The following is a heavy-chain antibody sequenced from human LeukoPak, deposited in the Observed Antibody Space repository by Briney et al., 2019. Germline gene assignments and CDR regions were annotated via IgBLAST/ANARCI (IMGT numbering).Heavy chain of an antibody. J-gene: IGHJ6*03. CDR3: ARTPRLYCSSTSCYMPQKYYYMDV. D-gene: IGHD2-2*02. V-gene: IGHV4-34*01. CDR2: INHSGST. Sequence: SETPSLTCAVYGGSFSGYYWSWIRQPPGKGLEWIGEINHSGSTNYNPSLKSRVTISVDTSKSQFSLKLSSVTAADTAVYYCARTPRLYCSSTSCYMPQKYYYMDVWGKGTTVTVSS. CDR1: GGSFSGYY.